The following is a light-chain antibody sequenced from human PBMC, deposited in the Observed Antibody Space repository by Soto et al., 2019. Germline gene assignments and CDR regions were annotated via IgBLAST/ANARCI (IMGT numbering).Light chain of an antibody. J-gene: IGLJ1*01. V-gene: IGLV1-40*01. CDR2: ENN. CDR3: QSYDSSLSGDV. Sequence: QPVLTQPPSVSEAPGQRVTISCTGSSSNIGAGYEAHWYQQVPGTAPKLLIYENNNRPSGVPDRFSGSKSGTSASLAITGLQDEDEAEYYCQSYDSSLSGDVFGTGTKLTVL. CDR1: SSNIGAGYE.